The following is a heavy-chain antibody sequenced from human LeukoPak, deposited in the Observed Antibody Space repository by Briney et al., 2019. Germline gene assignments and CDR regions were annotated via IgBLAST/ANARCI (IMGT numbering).Heavy chain of an antibody. CDR1: GGSISSYY. Sequence: SETLSLTCTVSGGSISSYYWSWIRQPPGKGLEWTGYIYYSGSTNYNPSLKSRVTISVDTSKNQFSLKLSSVTAADTAVYYCAKWNSYYYYMDVWGKGTTVTVSS. J-gene: IGHJ6*03. D-gene: IGHD1-1*01. V-gene: IGHV4-59*01. CDR2: IYYSGST. CDR3: AKWNSYYYYMDV.